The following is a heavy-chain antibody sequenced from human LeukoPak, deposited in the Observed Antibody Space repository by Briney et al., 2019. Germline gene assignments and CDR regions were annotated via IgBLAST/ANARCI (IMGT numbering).Heavy chain of an antibody. CDR2: IYYSGST. CDR1: GGSISSSSYY. CDR3: ARRIAARLGAFDI. J-gene: IGHJ3*02. D-gene: IGHD6-6*01. Sequence: SETLSLTCTVSGGSISSSSYYWGWIRQPPGQGLEWIGSIYYSGSTYYNPSLKSRVTISVDTSKNQFSLKLSSVTAADTAVYYCARRIAARLGAFDIWGQGTMVTVSS. V-gene: IGHV4-39*01.